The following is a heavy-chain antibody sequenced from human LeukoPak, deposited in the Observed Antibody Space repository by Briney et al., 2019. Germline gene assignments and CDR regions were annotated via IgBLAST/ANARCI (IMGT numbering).Heavy chain of an antibody. CDR3: ARLRFGELLSSGDY. CDR1: GFTFSSYA. D-gene: IGHD3-10*01. Sequence: GGSLRLSCAASGFTFSSYAMHWVRQAPGKGLEWVAVISYDGSNKYYADSVKGRFTISRDNSKNTLYLQMNSLRAEDTAVYYCARLRFGELLSSGDYWGQGTLVTVSS. V-gene: IGHV3-30*04. J-gene: IGHJ4*02. CDR2: ISYDGSNK.